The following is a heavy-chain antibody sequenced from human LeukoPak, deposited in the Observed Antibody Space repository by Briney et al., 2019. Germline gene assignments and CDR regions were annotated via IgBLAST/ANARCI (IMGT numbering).Heavy chain of an antibody. V-gene: IGHV4-39*01. D-gene: IGHD2/OR15-2a*01. J-gene: IGHJ4*02. Sequence: SETLSLTCTVSGGSISSIGYYWGWIRQPPGKGLEWIGNIYYSGSTYYNLSLKSRVTISIDTSKNQFSLKLSSVTAADTAVYYCARRNRGRFDYWGQGTLVTVSS. CDR1: GGSISSIGYY. CDR2: IYYSGST. CDR3: ARRNRGRFDY.